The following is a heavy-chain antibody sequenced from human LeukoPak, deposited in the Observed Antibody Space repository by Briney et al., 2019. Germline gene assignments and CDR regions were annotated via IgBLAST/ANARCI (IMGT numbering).Heavy chain of an antibody. CDR3: ARAAKDSDYYYYGMDV. J-gene: IGHJ6*02. CDR1: GGTFSSYA. D-gene: IGHD3-22*01. CDR2: IISIFGTA. V-gene: IGHV1-69*13. Sequence: GASVKVSCKASGGTFSSYAISWVRQAPGQGLEWMGGIISIFGTANYAQKFQGRVTITADESTSTAYMELSSLRSEDTAVYYCARAAKDSDYYYYGMDVWGQGTTVTVSS.